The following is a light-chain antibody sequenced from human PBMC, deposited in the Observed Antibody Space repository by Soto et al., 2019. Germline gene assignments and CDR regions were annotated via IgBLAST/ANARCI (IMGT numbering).Light chain of an antibody. CDR2: LAS. CDR3: QQYYSYSIT. CDR1: HGINSW. V-gene: IGKV1-5*03. J-gene: IGKJ5*01. Sequence: DIQMTQSPSTLSASVGYSFTITCGASHGINSWLAWYQQKPGKAPKLLIYLASNLGTGVPSRFSGSGSGTEFTLTISSLQPDDFATYYCQQYYSYSITFGQGTRLEIK.